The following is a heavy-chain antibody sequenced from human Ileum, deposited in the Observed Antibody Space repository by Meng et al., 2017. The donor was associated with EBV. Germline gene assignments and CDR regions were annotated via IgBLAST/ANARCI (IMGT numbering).Heavy chain of an antibody. D-gene: IGHD3-22*01. CDR1: GFTLSSYY. CDR3: ARDGTFYHDSSGYYSFDY. J-gene: IGHJ4*02. CDR2: ISSSSTYI. Sequence: EVQLVESGGGLVKPGGSLRVSGAAFGFTLSSYYMNWVRQAPGKGLEWVSSISSSSTYIYYADSVKGRFTISRDNAKNSLYLQMNSLRAEDTAVYYCARDGTFYHDSSGYYSFDYWGQGTLVTVSS. V-gene: IGHV3-21*01.